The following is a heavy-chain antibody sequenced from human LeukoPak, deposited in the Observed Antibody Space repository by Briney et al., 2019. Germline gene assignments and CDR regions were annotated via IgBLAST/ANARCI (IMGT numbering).Heavy chain of an antibody. D-gene: IGHD5-12*01. CDR2: ISNSGGRT. CDR1: GFTFSSYA. Sequence: PGGSLRLSCAASGFTFSSYAMSWVRQAPGKGLEWVSSISNSGGRTFYTDPVKGRFTISRDNSKITLYLQMSSLRAEGTAVYYCAKSYNGYESKPDYWGQGTLVTVSS. J-gene: IGHJ4*02. CDR3: AKSYNGYESKPDY. V-gene: IGHV3-23*01.